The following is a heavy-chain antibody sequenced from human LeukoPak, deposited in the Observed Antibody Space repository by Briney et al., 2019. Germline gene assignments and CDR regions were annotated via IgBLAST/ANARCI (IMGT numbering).Heavy chain of an antibody. J-gene: IGHJ2*01. Sequence: GGSLRLSCAASGFTFSSYWMSWVRQAPGKGLEWVANIKQDGSEKYYVDSVKGRFTISRDNAKNSLYLQMNSLRAEDTALYYCAKDRGATAGIWYFDLWGRGTLVTVSS. CDR1: GFTFSSYW. CDR3: AKDRGATAGIWYFDL. D-gene: IGHD6-13*01. CDR2: IKQDGSEK. V-gene: IGHV3-7*03.